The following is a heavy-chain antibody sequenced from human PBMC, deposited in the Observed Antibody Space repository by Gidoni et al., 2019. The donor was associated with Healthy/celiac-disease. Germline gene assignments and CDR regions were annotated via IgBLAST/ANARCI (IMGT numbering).Heavy chain of an antibody. V-gene: IGHV3-48*03. CDR3: ARDRPEWIQPNYYFDY. Sequence: EVQLVESGGGLVQPGGSLRLSCAASGFTFSSYEMNWVRQAPGKGLEWVSYISSSGSTIYYADSVKGRFTISRDNAKNSLYLQMNSLRAEDTAVYYCARDRPEWIQPNYYFDYWGQGTLVTVSS. CDR1: GFTFSSYE. CDR2: ISSSGSTI. D-gene: IGHD5-18*01. J-gene: IGHJ4*02.